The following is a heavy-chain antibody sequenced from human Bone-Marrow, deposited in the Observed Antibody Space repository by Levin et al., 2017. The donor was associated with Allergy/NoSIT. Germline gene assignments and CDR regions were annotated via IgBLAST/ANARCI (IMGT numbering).Heavy chain of an antibody. V-gene: IGHV3-30-3*01. Sequence: PGGSLRLSCAASGFTFSSYAMHWVRQAPGKGLEWVAVISYDGSNKYYADSVKGRFTISRDNSKNTLYLQMNSLRAEDTAVYYCARDWDPHAFDIWGQGTMVTVSS. D-gene: IGHD1-26*01. CDR1: GFTFSSYA. CDR2: ISYDGSNK. J-gene: IGHJ3*02. CDR3: ARDWDPHAFDI.